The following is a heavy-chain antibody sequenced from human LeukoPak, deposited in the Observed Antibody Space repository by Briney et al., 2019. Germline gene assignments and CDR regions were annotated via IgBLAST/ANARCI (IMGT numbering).Heavy chain of an antibody. J-gene: IGHJ3*02. V-gene: IGHV4-30-4*01. CDR2: TYYSGST. CDR3: ARGWVYYYDSSGYYDHDAFDI. CDR1: GGSISSGDYY. Sequence: PSQTLSRTCTVSGGSISSGDYYWSWIRHPPGKGLEWIGYTYYSGSTYYNPSLRSRVTISVDTSKNQFSLKLSSVTAADTAVYYCARGWVYYYDSSGYYDHDAFDIWGQGTMVTVSS. D-gene: IGHD3-22*01.